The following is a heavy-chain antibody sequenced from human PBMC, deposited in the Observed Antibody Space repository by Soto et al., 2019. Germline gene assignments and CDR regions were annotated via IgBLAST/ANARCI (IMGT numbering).Heavy chain of an antibody. V-gene: IGHV4-30-2*01. CDR3: ARAPCSRCGDYGPDYFDY. CDR2: IYHSGST. CDR1: GDSISSGGYS. D-gene: IGHD4-17*01. J-gene: IGHJ4*02. Sequence: SETLYLTCAVPGDSISSGGYSWSWIRQPPGKGLEWIGYIYHSGSTYYNPSLKSRVTISVDRSKNQFSLKLSSVTAADTAVYYCARAPCSRCGDYGPDYFDYWGQGTLVTVSS.